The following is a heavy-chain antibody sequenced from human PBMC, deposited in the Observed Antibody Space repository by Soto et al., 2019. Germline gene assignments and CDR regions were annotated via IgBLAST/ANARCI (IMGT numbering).Heavy chain of an antibody. Sequence: EVQLLESGGGLVQPGGSLRLSCAASGFTFSYSAMNWVRQAPGKGLEWVSHIGGSGGSTYYADSVKGRFTISRDNSKKTLYMQMNGLRAEDTPVYYCAKDKYASSLLRGSWDYWGQGTLVTVSS. CDR2: IGGSGGST. CDR3: AKDKYASSLLRGSWDY. V-gene: IGHV3-23*01. D-gene: IGHD6-6*01. CDR1: GFTFSYSA. J-gene: IGHJ4*02.